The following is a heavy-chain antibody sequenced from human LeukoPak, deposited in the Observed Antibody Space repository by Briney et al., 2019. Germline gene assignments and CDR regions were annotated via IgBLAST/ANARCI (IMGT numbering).Heavy chain of an antibody. Sequence: PSETLSLTCTVSGGSISSGDYYWSWIRQPPGKGLEWIGYIYYSGSTYYNPSLKSRVTISVDTSKNQFSLKLSSVTAADTAVYYCARDRGYYYDSSGYYYVFGFDYWGQGTLVTVSS. V-gene: IGHV4-30-4*08. D-gene: IGHD3-22*01. CDR1: GGSISSGDYY. J-gene: IGHJ4*02. CDR2: IYYSGST. CDR3: ARDRGYYYDSSGYYYVFGFDY.